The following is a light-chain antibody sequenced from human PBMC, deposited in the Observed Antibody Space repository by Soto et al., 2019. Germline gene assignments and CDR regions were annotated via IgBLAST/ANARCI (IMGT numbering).Light chain of an antibody. CDR3: HQRSTWPFT. V-gene: IGKV3-11*01. Sequence: EIVLTQSPATLSLSPGERATLSCRASQSISSYLAWYQQKPDQAPRLLIYDASNRATGIPARFSGSESGTDFTLTISSREPEDLAVYYCHQRSTWPFTFGPGTKVDIK. CDR2: DAS. J-gene: IGKJ3*01. CDR1: QSISSY.